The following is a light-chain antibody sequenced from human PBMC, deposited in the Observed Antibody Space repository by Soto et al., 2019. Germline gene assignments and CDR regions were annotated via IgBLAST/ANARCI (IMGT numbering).Light chain of an antibody. Sequence: EIQMTQSPSSLSASVGDRVAITCLASQAISNYLAWYQQKPGKAPKLLIYAASTLESGVPSRFSGSGSGTDCTLTISSLQPEDVTTYYCQQSYNNPRTLAQGTKVDIK. J-gene: IGKJ1*01. CDR1: QAISNY. V-gene: IGKV1-39*01. CDR3: QQSYNNPRT. CDR2: AAS.